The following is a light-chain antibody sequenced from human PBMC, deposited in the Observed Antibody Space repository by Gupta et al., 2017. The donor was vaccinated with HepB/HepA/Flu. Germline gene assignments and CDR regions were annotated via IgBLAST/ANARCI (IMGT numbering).Light chain of an antibody. V-gene: IGKV1-5*03. CDR3: QQYNNYPLS. Sequence: DIRMTQSPSTLSASVGDRVTITYRASQRISPWLAWYQQKPGKAPKLLIYKTSTLESGVPSRFSGSGSGTEFTLTISSLQPDDVATYYCQQYNNYPLSFGGGTKVKIK. J-gene: IGKJ4*01. CDR1: QRISPW. CDR2: KTS.